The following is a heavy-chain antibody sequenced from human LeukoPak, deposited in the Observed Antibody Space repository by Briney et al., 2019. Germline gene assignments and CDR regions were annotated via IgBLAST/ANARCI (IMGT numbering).Heavy chain of an antibody. CDR1: GFTFSRYT. J-gene: IGHJ4*02. CDR2: ISYDGSNK. Sequence: PGGSLRLSCAASGFTFSRYTMHWVRQAPGKGLECVAAISYDGSNKYYADSVKGRFTISRDNSKNTLYLQMNSLRPEDTAVYYCASWGGDGSGSYFDYWGRGTLVTVSS. CDR3: ASWGGDGSGSYFDY. V-gene: IGHV3-30-3*01. D-gene: IGHD3-10*01.